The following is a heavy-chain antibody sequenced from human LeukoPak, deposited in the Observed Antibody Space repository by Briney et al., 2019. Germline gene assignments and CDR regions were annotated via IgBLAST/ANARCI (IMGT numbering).Heavy chain of an antibody. CDR2: ISAYTGNT. CDR3: ARSGVGYFYDNSGYYPLDY. Sequence: GASVKVSCKASGYTFTNYGISWVRPAPGQGLEGMGWISAYTGNTNYAQNFQGRVTMTTDTSTSTAYMELRSLRSDDTAVYYCARSGVGYFYDNSGYYPLDYWGQGTLVTVSS. V-gene: IGHV1-18*01. J-gene: IGHJ4*02. D-gene: IGHD3-22*01. CDR1: GYTFTNYG.